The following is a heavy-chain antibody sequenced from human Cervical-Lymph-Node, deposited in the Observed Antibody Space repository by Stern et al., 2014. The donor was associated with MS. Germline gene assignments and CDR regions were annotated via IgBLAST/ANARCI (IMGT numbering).Heavy chain of an antibody. CDR3: AKEYGFSSGWYLDY. Sequence: VQLVQSGGGLVQPGGSLRLSCAASGFTLRSYAMSWVRQAPGKGLEWVSAIRGHRGSTYYADSATGRFTISRDNSKNALYLQMNSLRAEDTAVYYCAKEYGFSSGWYLDYWGQGTLVTVSS. V-gene: IGHV3-23*04. CDR2: IRGHRGST. D-gene: IGHD6-19*01. CDR1: GFTLRSYA. J-gene: IGHJ4*02.